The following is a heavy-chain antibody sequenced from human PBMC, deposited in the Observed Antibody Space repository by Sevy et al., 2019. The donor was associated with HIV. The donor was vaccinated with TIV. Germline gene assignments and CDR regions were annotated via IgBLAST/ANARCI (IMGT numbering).Heavy chain of an antibody. J-gene: IGHJ3*02. CDR2: ISAYNGNT. Sequence: ASVKVSCKASGYTFTSYGISWVRQAPGQGLEWMGWISAYNGNTNYAQKLQGRVTMTTDTSTSTAYMELRSLRSDDTAVYYCARDDDLAWGMVRGDAFDIWGQGTMVTVSS. D-gene: IGHD3-10*01. CDR1: GYTFTSYG. V-gene: IGHV1-18*01. CDR3: ARDDDLAWGMVRGDAFDI.